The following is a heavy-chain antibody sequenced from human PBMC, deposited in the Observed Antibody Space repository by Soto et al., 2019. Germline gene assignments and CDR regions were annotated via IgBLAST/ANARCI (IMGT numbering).Heavy chain of an antibody. CDR1: GFTFSSYG. CDR3: ARPQYDFWSGYEAFEI. D-gene: IGHD3-3*01. J-gene: IGHJ3*02. Sequence: GGSLRLSCAASGFTFSSYGMHWVRQAPGKGLEWVAVISYDGSNKYYADSVKGRFTISRDNSKNTLYLQMNSLRAEDTAVYYCARPQYDFWSGYEAFEIWGQGTMVTVSS. V-gene: IGHV3-30*03. CDR2: ISYDGSNK.